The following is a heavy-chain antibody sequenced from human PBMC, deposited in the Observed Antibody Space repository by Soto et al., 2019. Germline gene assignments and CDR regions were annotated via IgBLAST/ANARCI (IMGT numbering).Heavy chain of an antibody. Sequence: GESLKISCKGLGNSFNNWIGWVRQMPGKGLEWMGIIYPGDSDTRYSPSFQGQVTISADKSTSTAYLQWSSLKASDTAMYYCARHVGPDWNGDYWGQGTLVTVSS. D-gene: IGHD1-1*01. CDR1: GNSFNNW. V-gene: IGHV5-51*01. CDR2: IYPGDSDT. J-gene: IGHJ4*02. CDR3: ARHVGPDWNGDY.